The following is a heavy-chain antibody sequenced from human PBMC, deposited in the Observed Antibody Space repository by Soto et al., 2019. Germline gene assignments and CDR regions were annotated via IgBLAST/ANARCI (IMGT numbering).Heavy chain of an antibody. Sequence: GGSLRLSCAAFGFTFSSSGMHWVRQAPGKGLEWVAIISYDGSDKYYADSVKGRFTISRDNSKNTLYLQMNSLRVEDTAVYYCAKDMYGSGWYNWFDPWGQGTPVTVSS. CDR2: ISYDGSDK. CDR3: AKDMYGSGWYNWFDP. V-gene: IGHV3-30*18. CDR1: GFTFSSSG. D-gene: IGHD6-19*01. J-gene: IGHJ5*02.